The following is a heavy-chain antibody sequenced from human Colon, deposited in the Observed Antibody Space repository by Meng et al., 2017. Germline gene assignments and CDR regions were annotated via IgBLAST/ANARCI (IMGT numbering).Heavy chain of an antibody. CDR1: GGSVSWPSYY. CDR2: VYYTGSA. Sequence: VHRLVRPSEPLPLTCAFSGGSVSWPSYYWSWIRQTPGKGLEWIGYVYYTGSANYNPSLKSRVTISVDTSKNHFSLNLTSVTAADTAVYYCARGRGSYSSIDFWGQGTLVTVSS. D-gene: IGHD1-26*01. V-gene: IGHV4-61*03. J-gene: IGHJ4*02. CDR3: ARGRGSYSSIDF.